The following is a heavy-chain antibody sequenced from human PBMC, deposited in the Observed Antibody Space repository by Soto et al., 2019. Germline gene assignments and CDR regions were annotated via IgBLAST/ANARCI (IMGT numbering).Heavy chain of an antibody. J-gene: IGHJ4*02. CDR3: ARGGGSKSFDF. V-gene: IGHV3-48*01. Sequence: GSLRLSCAASGFAFSDYAMNWVRQAPGKGLEWVSYISSGSTNIYYAASVKGRFTISRDNARNSLYLQVNSLRAEDTAVYYCARGGGSKSFDFWGQGTLVTVSS. CDR2: ISSGSTNI. D-gene: IGHD3-16*01. CDR1: GFAFSDYA.